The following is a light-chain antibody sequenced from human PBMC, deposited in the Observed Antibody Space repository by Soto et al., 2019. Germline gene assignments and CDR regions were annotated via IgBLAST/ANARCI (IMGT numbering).Light chain of an antibody. Sequence: EIVLTQSPGTLSLSPGERATLACRASQSVSNNYVAWYQQKPGQAPRLLIYDASRRATDIPDRFSGSGSGTDFTLTISRLKPEHHAVDYCHQYGTSHLTFGGGTKVEIK. V-gene: IGKV3-20*01. CDR3: HQYGTSHLT. J-gene: IGKJ4*01. CDR2: DAS. CDR1: QSVSNNY.